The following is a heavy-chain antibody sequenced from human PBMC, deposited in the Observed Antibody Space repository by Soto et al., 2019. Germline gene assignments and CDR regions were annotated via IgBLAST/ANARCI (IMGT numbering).Heavy chain of an antibody. CDR3: ARGMYYYDSSGWAY. CDR1: GFTFSSYS. CDR2: ISSSSSTI. V-gene: IGHV3-48*02. J-gene: IGHJ4*02. Sequence: VQLVESGGGLVQPGGSLRLSCAASGFTFSSYSMNWVRQAPGKGLEWVSYISSSSSTIYYADSVKGRFTISRDNAKNSLYLQMNSLRDEDTAVYYCARGMYYYDSSGWAYWGQGTLVTVSS. D-gene: IGHD3-22*01.